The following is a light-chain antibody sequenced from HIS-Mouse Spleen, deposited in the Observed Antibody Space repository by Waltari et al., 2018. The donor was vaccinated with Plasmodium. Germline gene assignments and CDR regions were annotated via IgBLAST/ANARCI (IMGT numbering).Light chain of an antibody. J-gene: IGLJ3*02. V-gene: IGLV3-10*01. CDR3: YSTDSSGNHRV. CDR2: EDS. CDR1: ALPQKS. Sequence: SYELTQPPSLSVSPGQTARIPCSGDALPQKSAYWYQQKSGQAPLLVIYEDSKRPTGIPERFSGSSSGTMATLTISGAQVEDEADYYCYSTDSSGNHRVFGGGTKLTVL.